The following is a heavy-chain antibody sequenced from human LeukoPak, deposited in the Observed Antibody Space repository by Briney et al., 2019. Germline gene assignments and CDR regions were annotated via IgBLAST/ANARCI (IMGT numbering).Heavy chain of an antibody. CDR2: INPSGGST. CDR1: GYTFTGYY. Sequence: ASVKVSCKASGYTFTGYYMHWVRQAPGQGLEWMGIINPSGGSTSYAQKFQGRVTMTRDMSTSTVYMELSSLRSEDTAVYYCARDVDYGGNSEYAFDIWGQGTMVTVSS. V-gene: IGHV1-46*01. D-gene: IGHD4-23*01. J-gene: IGHJ3*02. CDR3: ARDVDYGGNSEYAFDI.